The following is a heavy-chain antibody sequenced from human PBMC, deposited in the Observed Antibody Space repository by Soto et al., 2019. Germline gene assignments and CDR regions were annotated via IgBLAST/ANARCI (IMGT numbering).Heavy chain of an antibody. CDR2: INPRDGST. J-gene: IGHJ4*02. D-gene: IGHD2-2*01. Sequence: QVQLVQSGAEVEKPGASVKVSCKASGYTFINYYLHWVRQAPGQGLEWMAMINPRDGSTAYAQKFQDRLVMTRDTSTSTVYMDLSSLRSEDTAVDYCARDRIVAVPTATHAPFDHWGQGTLVTVSS. CDR3: ARDRIVAVPTATHAPFDH. CDR1: GYTFINYY. V-gene: IGHV1-46*01.